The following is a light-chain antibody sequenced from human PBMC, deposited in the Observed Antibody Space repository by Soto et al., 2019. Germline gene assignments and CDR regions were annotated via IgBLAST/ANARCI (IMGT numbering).Light chain of an antibody. J-gene: IGKJ1*01. CDR3: QQYNNWPWT. Sequence: EIVMTQSPATLSVSPGERATLSCRASQSVSSDLAWYQQKPGQAPRLLIHGASTRATGIPARFGGSGSGTEFTLTISSLRSEDFAVYSCQQYNNWPWTFGQGTKVDIK. V-gene: IGKV3-15*01. CDR2: GAS. CDR1: QSVSSD.